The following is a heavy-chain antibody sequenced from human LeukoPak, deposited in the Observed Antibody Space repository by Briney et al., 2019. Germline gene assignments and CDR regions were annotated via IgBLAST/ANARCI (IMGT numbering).Heavy chain of an antibody. CDR3: ARGAVAGPYYYYYMDV. V-gene: IGHV1-2*02. D-gene: IGHD6-19*01. J-gene: IGHJ6*03. CDR1: GYTFTGYY. CDR2: INPNSGGT. Sequence: ASVKVSCKASGYTFTGYYMHWVRQAPGQGLEWMGWINPNSGGTNYVQKFQGRVTMTRDTSISTAYMELSRLRSDDTAVYYCARGAVAGPYYYYYMDVWGKGTTVTVSS.